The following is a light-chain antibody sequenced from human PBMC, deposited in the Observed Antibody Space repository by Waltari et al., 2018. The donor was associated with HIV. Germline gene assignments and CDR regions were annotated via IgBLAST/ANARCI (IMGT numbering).Light chain of an antibody. CDR3: QQSYTTPRT. CDR2: AAS. Sequence: DIHMTQSPSSLSASVGDRVTITCRASQSTSNFLNWYQQKPEKAPKLLISAASSLQSGVPSRFSGSGSGTDFTLTISSLQPEDFATYYCQQSYTTPRTFGQGTKVEIK. V-gene: IGKV1-39*01. J-gene: IGKJ1*01. CDR1: QSTSNF.